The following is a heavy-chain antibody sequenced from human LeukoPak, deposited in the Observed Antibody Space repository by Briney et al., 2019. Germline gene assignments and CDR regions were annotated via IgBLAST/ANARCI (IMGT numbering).Heavy chain of an antibody. CDR2: MFYSGTT. CDR3: ARHSRGYSSSWYYFDR. D-gene: IGHD6-13*01. CDR1: GASVISSNYC. Sequence: SETLSLTCTVSGASVISSNYCWGWVRQPPGKGLEWIGSMFYSGTTYTNPSLKSRVTISVDTSKNQFSLNLSSVTAADTAVYHCARHSRGYSSSWYYFDRWGQGTLVTVSS. V-gene: IGHV4-39*01. J-gene: IGHJ4*02.